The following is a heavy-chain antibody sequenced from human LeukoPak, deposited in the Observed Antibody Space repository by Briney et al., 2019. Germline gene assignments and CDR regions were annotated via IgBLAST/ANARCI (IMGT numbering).Heavy chain of an antibody. CDR2: IYYSGST. CDR1: GGSISSSSYY. D-gene: IGHD3-3*02. Sequence: PSETLSLTCTVSGGSISSSSYYWGWIRQPPGKGLEWIGSIYYSGSTYYNPSLKSRVTISVDTSKNQFSLKLSSVTAADTAAYYCAREDRIGSAAAFDIWGQGTMVTVSS. V-gene: IGHV4-39*07. CDR3: AREDRIGSAAAFDI. J-gene: IGHJ3*02.